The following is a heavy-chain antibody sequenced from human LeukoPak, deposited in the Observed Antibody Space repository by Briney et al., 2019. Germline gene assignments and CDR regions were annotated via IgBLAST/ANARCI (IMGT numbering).Heavy chain of an antibody. CDR1: GYTLTSYG. V-gene: IGHV1-18*01. Sequence: ASVKVSCKASGYTLTSYGFSWVRQAPGQGLEWMGWISVNNAKTNYAQKFQGRVTMTTDTSTTTAYMELRSLTSDDAAVYYCARVGYCSGGSCCPDYWGQGTLVTVSS. D-gene: IGHD2-15*01. CDR2: ISVNNAKT. CDR3: ARVGYCSGGSCCPDY. J-gene: IGHJ4*02.